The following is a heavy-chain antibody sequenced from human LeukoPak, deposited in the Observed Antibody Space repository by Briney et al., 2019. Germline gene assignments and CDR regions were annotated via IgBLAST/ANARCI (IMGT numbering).Heavy chain of an antibody. CDR3: ARDYRERRLYYDGSGSPYYYYMDV. V-gene: IGHV4-59*01. CDR2: IYYSGST. Sequence: SETLSLTCTVSGGSISSYYWSWIRQPPGKGLEWIGYIYYSGSTNYNPSLKSRVTISVDTSKNQFSLKLSSVTAADTAVYYCARDYRERRLYYDGSGSPYYYYMDVWGKGTTVTVSS. J-gene: IGHJ6*03. CDR1: GGSISSYY. D-gene: IGHD3-10*01.